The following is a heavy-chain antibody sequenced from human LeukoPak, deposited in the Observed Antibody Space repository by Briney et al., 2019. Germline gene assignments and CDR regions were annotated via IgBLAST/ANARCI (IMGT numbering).Heavy chain of an antibody. Sequence: GGSLRLSREVSGFTFSNFALHWVRQAPGKGLEWVAVISYDGNNEYYADSVKGRFTISRDNSKNTLFLQMNSLIPEDTAVYFCARDEGDRYYDNRGYLDYWGQGTLVTVSS. V-gene: IGHV3-30-3*01. D-gene: IGHD3-22*01. J-gene: IGHJ4*02. CDR2: ISYDGNNE. CDR1: GFTFSNFA. CDR3: ARDEGDRYYDNRGYLDY.